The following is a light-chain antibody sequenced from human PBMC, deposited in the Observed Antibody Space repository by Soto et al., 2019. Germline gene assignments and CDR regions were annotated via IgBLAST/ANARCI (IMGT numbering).Light chain of an antibody. CDR1: QSITTW. Sequence: DIQMTQSPSTLSASVGDRVTITCRASQSITTWLAWYQQKPGKAPKLLIYKAINLQSGVPSRFRGSGSGTEFTLTISSLQPDDFGTEYCQRYNDYQYVFGQGSKLDMK. V-gene: IGKV1-5*03. CDR2: KAI. J-gene: IGKJ2*01. CDR3: QRYNDYQYV.